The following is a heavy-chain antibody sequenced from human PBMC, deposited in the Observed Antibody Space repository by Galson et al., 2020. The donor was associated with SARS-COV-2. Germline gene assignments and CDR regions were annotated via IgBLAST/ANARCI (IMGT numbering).Heavy chain of an antibody. CDR1: GYTFTSYG. CDR3: ARDLDVGAYAFDI. V-gene: IGHV1-18*01. CDR2: ISAYNGNT. Sequence: ASVKVPCKASGYTFTSYGISWVRQAPGQGLERMGWISAYNGNTNYAQMLQGRVTMTTDTSTCTAYMELGSLRSYDTAVYYRARDLDVGAYAFDIWGQGTMVTVSS. J-gene: IGHJ3*02. D-gene: IGHD3-16*01.